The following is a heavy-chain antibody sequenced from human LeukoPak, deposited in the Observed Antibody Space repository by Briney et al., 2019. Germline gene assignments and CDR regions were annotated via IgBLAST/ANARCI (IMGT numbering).Heavy chain of an antibody. CDR3: ARVRRYYFDY. V-gene: IGHV4-30-2*01. Sequence: SETLSLTCAVSGGSISSGGYSWSWIRQPPGKGLEWIGYICHSGSTYYNPSLKSRVTISVDRSKNQFSLKLSSVTAADTAVYYCARVRRYYFDYWGQGTLVTVSS. D-gene: IGHD3-3*01. CDR2: ICHSGST. CDR1: GGSISSGGYS. J-gene: IGHJ4*02.